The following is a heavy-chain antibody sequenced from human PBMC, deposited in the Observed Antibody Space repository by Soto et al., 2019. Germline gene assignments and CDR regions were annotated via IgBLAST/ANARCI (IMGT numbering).Heavy chain of an antibody. D-gene: IGHD1-26*01. J-gene: IGHJ3*02. V-gene: IGHV1-2*04. Sequence: ASVKVSCKASGYTFTGYYMHWVRQAPGQGLEWMGWINPNSGGTNYAQKFQGWVTMTRDTSISTAYMELSRLRSDDTAVYYCARDKIVGATYAFDIWGQGTMVTVS. CDR1: GYTFTGYY. CDR2: INPNSGGT. CDR3: ARDKIVGATYAFDI.